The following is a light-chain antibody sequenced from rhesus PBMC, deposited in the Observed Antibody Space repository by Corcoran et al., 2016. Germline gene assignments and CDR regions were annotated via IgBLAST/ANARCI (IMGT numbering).Light chain of an antibody. CDR3: QQYDNWNS. CDR2: GAS. J-gene: IGKJ2*01. V-gene: IGKV3S9*01. CDR1: QSVSSY. Sequence: EIVMTQSPVTLSLSPGERATLSCRASQSVSSYVAWYQQRPEQAPRLLIFGASNRATGIPDRFSGRGSGTDFTLIISSLETEDVGVYYCQQYDNWNSFGQGTKVEIK.